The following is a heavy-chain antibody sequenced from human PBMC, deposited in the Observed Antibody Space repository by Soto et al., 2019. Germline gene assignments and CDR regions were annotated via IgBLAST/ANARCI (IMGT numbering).Heavy chain of an antibody. J-gene: IGHJ3*02. Sequence: GSLRLSCAASGFTFSSYSMNWVRQAPGKGLEWISSISSSSSYIYYADSVKGRFTISRDNAKNSLYLQMNSLRAEDTAVYYCERESPRLRRAFDIWGQGTMVTVSS. CDR2: ISSSSSYI. CDR1: GFTFSSYS. CDR3: ERESPRLRRAFDI. D-gene: IGHD2-15*01. V-gene: IGHV3-21*01.